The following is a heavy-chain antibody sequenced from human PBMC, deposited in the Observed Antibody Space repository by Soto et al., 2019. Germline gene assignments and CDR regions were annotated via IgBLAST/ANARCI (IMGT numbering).Heavy chain of an antibody. Sequence: SETLSLTCTVSGGSISSYYWSWIRQPPGKGLEWIGYIYYSGSTNYNPSLKSRVTISVDTSKNQFSLKLSSVTAADTAVYYCARDLREYCSSTSCYKGRYFDYWGQGTLVTVSS. D-gene: IGHD2-2*02. CDR3: ARDLREYCSSTSCYKGRYFDY. J-gene: IGHJ4*02. CDR2: IYYSGST. V-gene: IGHV4-59*01. CDR1: GGSISSYY.